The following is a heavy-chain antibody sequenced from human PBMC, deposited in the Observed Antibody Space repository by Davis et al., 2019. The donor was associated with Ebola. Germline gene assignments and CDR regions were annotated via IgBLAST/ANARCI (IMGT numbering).Heavy chain of an antibody. Sequence: ASVTVSCQASGYTFTGDYMHWVRQAPGQGLEWMGWISPNSGATIYAQRFQGRVTMTRDTSINTAYMELRRLRSDDTALYYCTTGVYGGYAFDIWGLGTLVTVSS. V-gene: IGHV1-2*02. CDR3: TTGVYGGYAFDI. CDR1: GYTFTGDY. CDR2: ISPNSGAT. D-gene: IGHD4-23*01. J-gene: IGHJ3*02.